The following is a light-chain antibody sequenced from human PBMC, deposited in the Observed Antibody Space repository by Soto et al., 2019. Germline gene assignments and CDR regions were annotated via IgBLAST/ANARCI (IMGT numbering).Light chain of an antibody. V-gene: IGLV2-11*01. CDR1: ISDVGGYNY. J-gene: IGLJ1*01. Sequence: QCALTQPRSVSGSPGQSVTISCTGTISDVGGYNYVSWYQQHPGKAPKLMIYDVSKRPSGVPDRFSGSKSGNTASLTISGLQAEDEADYYCCSYAGSYTFYVFGTGTKLTVL. CDR2: DVS. CDR3: CSYAGSYTFYV.